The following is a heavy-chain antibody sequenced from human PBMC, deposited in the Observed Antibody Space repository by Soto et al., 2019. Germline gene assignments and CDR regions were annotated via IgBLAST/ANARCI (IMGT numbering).Heavy chain of an antibody. V-gene: IGHV1-69*13. J-gene: IGHJ6*02. CDR3: ASGLYSSSWPYYYYGMDV. Sequence: ASVKVSCKASRGTFSSYAISWVRQAPGQGLEWMGGIIPIFGTANYAQKFQGRVTITADESTSTAYMELSSLRSEDTAVYYCASGLYSSSWPYYYYGMDVWGQGTTVT. D-gene: IGHD6-13*01. CDR2: IIPIFGTA. CDR1: RGTFSSYA.